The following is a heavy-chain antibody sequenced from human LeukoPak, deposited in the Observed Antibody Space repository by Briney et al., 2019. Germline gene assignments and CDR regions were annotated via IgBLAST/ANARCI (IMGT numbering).Heavy chain of an antibody. CDR1: GFTFSSYW. V-gene: IGHV3-7*05. Sequence: GGSLRLSCAASGFTFSSYWMSWVRQAPGKGLEWVANIKEDGSDKYYVDSVKGGLTISRDNAKHALYLQMDRLRAEDTAVYYCARQDIVLVPAARFDYWGQGTLVTVSS. CDR2: IKEDGSDK. CDR3: ARQDIVLVPAARFDY. J-gene: IGHJ4*02. D-gene: IGHD2-2*01.